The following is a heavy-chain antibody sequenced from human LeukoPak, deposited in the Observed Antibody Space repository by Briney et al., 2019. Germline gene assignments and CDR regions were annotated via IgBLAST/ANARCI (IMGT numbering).Heavy chain of an antibody. D-gene: IGHD4-23*01. Sequence: SSVKVSCKASGYTFTGYYMHWVRQAAGQGLEWMGWINPNSGGTNYAQKFQGRVTMTRDTSISTAYMQLSRLRSEDTAVYYCARGMTTVVTPGVYWGQGTLVTVSS. CDR2: INPNSGGT. CDR3: ARGMTTVVTPGVY. V-gene: IGHV1-2*02. CDR1: GYTFTGYY. J-gene: IGHJ4*02.